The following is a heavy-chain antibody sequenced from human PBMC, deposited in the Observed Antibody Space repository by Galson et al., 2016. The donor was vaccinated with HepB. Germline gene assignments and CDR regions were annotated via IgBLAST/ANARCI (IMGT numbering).Heavy chain of an antibody. J-gene: IGHJ4*02. D-gene: IGHD4-23*01. CDR3: AKDHGGYSGFDY. CDR1: GFTFGTYT. CDR2: ITGDRANV. V-gene: IGHV3-43*01. Sequence: SLRLSCAASGFTFGTYTMHWIRQAPGEGLQWVSLITGDRANVYYADSVKGRFTISRDNRKNSLYLQINSLRTEGTALYYCAKDHGGYSGFDYWGQGTLVTVSS.